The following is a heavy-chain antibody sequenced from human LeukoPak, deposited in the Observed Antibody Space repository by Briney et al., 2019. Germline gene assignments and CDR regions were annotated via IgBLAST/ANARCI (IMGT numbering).Heavy chain of an antibody. CDR1: GFTFSNYG. V-gene: IGHV3-20*04. CDR2: ISISGGST. CDR3: ARDPSGYGSGSYYYNWFDP. J-gene: IGHJ5*02. D-gene: IGHD3-10*01. Sequence: GGSLRLSCAASGFTFSNYGMSWVRQAPGKGLEWVSVISISGGSTYYADSVKGRFTISRDNAKNSLYLQMNSLRAEDTALYYCARDPSGYGSGSYYYNWFDPWGQGTLVTVSS.